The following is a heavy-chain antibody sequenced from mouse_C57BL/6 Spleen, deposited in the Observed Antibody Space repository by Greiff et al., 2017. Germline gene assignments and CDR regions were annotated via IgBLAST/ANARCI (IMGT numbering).Heavy chain of an antibody. CDR2: ISSGGDYI. V-gene: IGHV5-9-1*02. J-gene: IGHJ2*01. CDR1: GFTFSSYA. CDR3: TRGDLYYFDY. D-gene: IGHD3-3*01. Sequence: EVKLQESGEGLVKPGGSLKLSCAASGFTFSSYAMSWVRQTPEKRLEWVAYISSGGDYIYYADTVKGRFTISRDNARNTLYLQMSSLKSEDTAMYYCTRGDLYYFDYWGQGTTLTVSS.